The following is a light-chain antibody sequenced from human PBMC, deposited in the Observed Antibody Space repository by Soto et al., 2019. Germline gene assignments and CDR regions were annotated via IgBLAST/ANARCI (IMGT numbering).Light chain of an antibody. CDR1: QSISSY. CDR2: AAS. V-gene: IGKV1-39*01. Sequence: DIQMTQSPSSLSASVGDRVTITCRASQSISSYLNWYQQKPGKAPKLQIYAASSLQSGVPSRFSGSGSGTDFTLTISSLQPEDFATYYCQQSYSTPSITFGGGTKVEIK. J-gene: IGKJ4*01. CDR3: QQSYSTPSIT.